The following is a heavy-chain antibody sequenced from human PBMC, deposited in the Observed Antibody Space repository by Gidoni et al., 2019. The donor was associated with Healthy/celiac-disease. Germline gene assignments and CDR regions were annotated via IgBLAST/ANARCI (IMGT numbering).Heavy chain of an antibody. Sequence: EVQLVEAGGGLVQPGGSLRLSCAASGFTFSSYSMNWVRQAPGKGLEWVSDISSSSSTIYYADSVKGLFTISRDNAKNSLYLQMNSLRAEDTAVYYCARVLTVTTPFDYWGQGTLVTVSS. CDR1: GFTFSSYS. V-gene: IGHV3-48*01. J-gene: IGHJ4*02. D-gene: IGHD4-17*01. CDR3: ARVLTVTTPFDY. CDR2: ISSSSSTI.